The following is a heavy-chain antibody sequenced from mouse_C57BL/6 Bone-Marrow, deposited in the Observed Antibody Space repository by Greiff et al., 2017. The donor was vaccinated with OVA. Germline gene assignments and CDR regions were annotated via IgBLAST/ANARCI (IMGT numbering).Heavy chain of an antibody. Sequence: EVKLVESGGGLVKPGGSLKLSCAASGFTFSSYAMSWVRQTPEKRLEWVATISDGGSYTYYPDNVKGRFTISRDNAKNNLYLQMSHLKSEDTAMYYCARERYYYGNAIDYWGQGTSVTVSS. CDR1: GFTFSSYA. CDR2: ISDGGSYT. J-gene: IGHJ4*01. D-gene: IGHD1-1*01. CDR3: ARERYYYGNAIDY. V-gene: IGHV5-4*01.